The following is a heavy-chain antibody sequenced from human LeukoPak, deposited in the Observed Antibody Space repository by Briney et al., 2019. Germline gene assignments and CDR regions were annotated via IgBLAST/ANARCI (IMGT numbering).Heavy chain of an antibody. CDR1: GYTFTGHY. D-gene: IGHD3-22*01. V-gene: IGHV1-2*02. CDR2: INPNSGGT. CDR3: ARGIYYDSSGYPDD. J-gene: IGHJ4*02. Sequence: ASVKVSCKASGYTFTGHYMHWVRQAPGQGLEWMGWINPNSGGTNYAQKFQGRATMTRDTSISTAYMELSRLRSDETAVYYCARGIYYDSSGYPDDWGQGTLVTVSS.